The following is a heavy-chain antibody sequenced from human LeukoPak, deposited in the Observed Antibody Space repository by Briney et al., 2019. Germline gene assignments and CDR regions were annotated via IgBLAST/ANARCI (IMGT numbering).Heavy chain of an antibody. V-gene: IGHV4-34*01. CDR3: ARVHHQGLRQYFDY. CDR1: GGSFSGYY. CDR2: INHSGST. J-gene: IGHJ4*02. Sequence: PSETLSLTCAVYGGSFSGYYWSWIRQPPGKGLEWIGEINHSGSTNYNPSLKSRVTISVDTSKNQFSLKLSSVTAADTAVYYCARVHHQGLRQYFDYWGQGTLVTVSS. D-gene: IGHD4-17*01.